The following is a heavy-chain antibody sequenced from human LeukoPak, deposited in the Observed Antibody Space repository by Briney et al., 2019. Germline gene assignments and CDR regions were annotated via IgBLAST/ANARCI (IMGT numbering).Heavy chain of an antibody. V-gene: IGHV3-23*01. Sequence: PGGSLRLSCAASGFTFSSYAMSWVRQAPGKGLEWVSAISGSGGSTYYADSVKGRFTISRDNSKNTLYLQMNSLRAEDTAVYYCAKGGDDSSGYYDYFDYWGQGTLVTVSS. CDR2: ISGSGGST. CDR1: GFTFSSYA. CDR3: AKGGDDSSGYYDYFDY. D-gene: IGHD3-22*01. J-gene: IGHJ4*02.